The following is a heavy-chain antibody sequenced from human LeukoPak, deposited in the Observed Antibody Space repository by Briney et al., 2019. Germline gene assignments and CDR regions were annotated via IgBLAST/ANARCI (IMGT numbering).Heavy chain of an antibody. D-gene: IGHD5-18*01. CDR2: ISPYNGNT. J-gene: IGHJ4*02. Sequence: ASVKVSCKASGYTFTSYDINWVRQAPGQGLEWMGWISPYNGNTNYAQKLQGRVTMTTDTSTSTAYMELRSLRSDDTAVYYCARGIQLWAKFDYWGQGTLVTVSS. CDR1: GYTFTSYD. V-gene: IGHV1-18*01. CDR3: ARGIQLWAKFDY.